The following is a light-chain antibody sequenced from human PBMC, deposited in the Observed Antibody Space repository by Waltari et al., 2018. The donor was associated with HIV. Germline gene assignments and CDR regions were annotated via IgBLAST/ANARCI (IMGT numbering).Light chain of an antibody. Sequence: QSALTQPRSVSGSPGQSVTISCPGTSSDVGGYDYVSWYQQHPGKAPRLMIYEVTKRPSGVRDRFSGSKSGNTASLTISGLQAEDEAEYYCCSYAGAYTFWVFGGGTQLTVL. CDR3: CSYAGAYTFWV. CDR2: EVT. V-gene: IGLV2-11*01. CDR1: SSDVGGYDY. J-gene: IGLJ3*02.